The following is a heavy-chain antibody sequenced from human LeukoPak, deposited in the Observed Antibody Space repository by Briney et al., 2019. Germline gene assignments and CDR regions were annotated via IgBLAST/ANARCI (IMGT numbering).Heavy chain of an antibody. CDR2: IIPIFGTA. Sequence: SVKVSCKASGGTFSSYAISWVRQAPGQGLEWMGGIIPIFGTANYAQKFQGRVTITADESTSTAYMELSSLRSEDTAVYYCARGLYYCSSTSCYLGAFDIWGQGTMVTVSS. CDR3: ARGLYYCSSTSCYLGAFDI. V-gene: IGHV1-69*13. J-gene: IGHJ3*02. D-gene: IGHD2-2*01. CDR1: GGTFSSYA.